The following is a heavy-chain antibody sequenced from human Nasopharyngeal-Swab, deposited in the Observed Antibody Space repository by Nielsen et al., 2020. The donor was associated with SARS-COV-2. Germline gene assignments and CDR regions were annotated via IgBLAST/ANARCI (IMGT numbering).Heavy chain of an antibody. Sequence: GSLSLSCVASGFLFRDHYITWVRQPPGKGLEWVANVRQDAREQFYADSVRGRFTISRDNAKNSVFLQMNRLRSEDTAVYYCARESVVTGTDDAPDLWGRGTMVTVSS. J-gene: IGHJ3*01. CDR2: VRQDAREQ. D-gene: IGHD2-21*02. CDR1: GFLFRDHY. CDR3: ARESVVTGTDDAPDL. V-gene: IGHV3-7*04.